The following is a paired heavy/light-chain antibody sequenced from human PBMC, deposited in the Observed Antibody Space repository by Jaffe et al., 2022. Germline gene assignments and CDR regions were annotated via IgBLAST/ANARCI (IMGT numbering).Heavy chain of an antibody. J-gene: IGHJ3*02. CDR1: GFSLSTSGMC. V-gene: IGHV2-70*20. D-gene: IGHD2-2*01. CDR2: IDWDDDK. CDR3: ARTQLPDLGYCSSTSCYAFDI. Sequence: QVTLRESGPALVKPTQTLTLTCTFSGFSLSTSGMCVSWVRQPPGKALEWLALIDWDDDKYYSTSLKTRLTISKDTSKNQVVLTMTNMDPVDTATYYCARTQLPDLGYCSSTSCYAFDIWGQGTMVTVSS.
Light chain of an antibody. Sequence: QSALTQPASVSGSPGQSITISCTGTSSDVGGYNYVSWYQQHPGKAPKLMIYEVSNRPSGVSNRFSGSKSGNTASLTISGLQAEDEADYYCSSYTSSSTPDWVFGGGTKLTVL. CDR2: EVS. J-gene: IGLJ3*02. V-gene: IGLV2-14*01. CDR1: SSDVGGYNY. CDR3: SSYTSSSTPDWV.